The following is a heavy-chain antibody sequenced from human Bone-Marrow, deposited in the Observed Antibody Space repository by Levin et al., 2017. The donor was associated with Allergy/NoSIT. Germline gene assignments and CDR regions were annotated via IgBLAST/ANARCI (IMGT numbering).Heavy chain of an antibody. J-gene: IGHJ4*02. CDR1: GVTVGNNL. CDR2: IYSVGST. CDR3: ARDANGIY. Sequence: PGGSLRLSCAASGVTVGNNLVSWVRQTPEKRLEWVAVIYSVGSTYYADSVKGRFTISRDSVKNTVYLQMNNLRGEDTAVYYCARDANGIYWGQGTLVTVSS. D-gene: IGHD1-1*01. V-gene: IGHV3-66*01.